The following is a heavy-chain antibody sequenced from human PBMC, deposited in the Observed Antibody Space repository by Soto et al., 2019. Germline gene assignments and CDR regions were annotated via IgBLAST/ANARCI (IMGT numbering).Heavy chain of an antibody. CDR2: TIPALGKT. CDR1: GDNFKKNA. D-gene: IGHD3-10*01. V-gene: IGHV1-69*01. J-gene: IGHJ6*02. Sequence: ASVRVFCTPSGDNFKKNAFTWVLQAPGQGLEWMGGTIPALGKTHYMEKFQGRVTITVDDATRTVYMEVRDLTSEDTAIYYCARGPFRPSAMDVWGQGTTVTVSS. CDR3: ARGPFRPSAMDV.